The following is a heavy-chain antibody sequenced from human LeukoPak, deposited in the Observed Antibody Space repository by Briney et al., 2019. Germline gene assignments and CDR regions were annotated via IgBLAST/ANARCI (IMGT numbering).Heavy chain of an antibody. CDR1: GGSISSYY. D-gene: IGHD3-10*01. V-gene: IGHV4-59*01. Sequence: SETLSLTCTVSGGSISSYYWSWIRQPPGKGLEWIGYIYYSESTNYNPSLKSRVTISVDTSKNQFSLKLSSVTAADTAVYYCARAKVREMNFDYWGQGTLVTVSS. J-gene: IGHJ4*02. CDR3: ARAKVREMNFDY. CDR2: IYYSEST.